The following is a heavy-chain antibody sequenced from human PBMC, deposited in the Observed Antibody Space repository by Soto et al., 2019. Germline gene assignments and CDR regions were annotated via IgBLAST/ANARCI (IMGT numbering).Heavy chain of an antibody. CDR1: GLSFSSYY. CDR2: IHYSGVT. Sequence: DPLSLTCTVSGLSFSSYYLSWIRQPPGKGLEWIGYIHYSGVTSYNPSLKSRVAISVETSKNQFSLKLSSVTAADTAVYYCVRQSRPLGILTGYYTRFDIWGQGTMVT. D-gene: IGHD3-9*01. J-gene: IGHJ3*02. V-gene: IGHV4-59*08. CDR3: VRQSRPLGILTGYYTRFDI.